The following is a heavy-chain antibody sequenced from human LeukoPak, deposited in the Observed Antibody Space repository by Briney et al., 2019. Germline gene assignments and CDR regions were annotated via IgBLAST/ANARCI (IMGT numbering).Heavy chain of an antibody. Sequence: ASVKVPCKVSGYTFTGYYMHWVRQAPGQGLEWMGWINPNSGGTNYAQKFQGRVTMTRDTSISTAYMELSSLRSEDTAVYYCAVSRGYSSSWYGYYWGQGTLVTVSS. CDR2: INPNSGGT. J-gene: IGHJ4*02. V-gene: IGHV1-2*02. D-gene: IGHD6-13*01. CDR3: AVSRGYSSSWYGYY. CDR1: GYTFTGYY.